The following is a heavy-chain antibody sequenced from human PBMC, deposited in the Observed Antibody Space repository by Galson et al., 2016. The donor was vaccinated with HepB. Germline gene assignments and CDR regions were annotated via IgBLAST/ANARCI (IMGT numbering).Heavy chain of an antibody. CDR3: VAGKEYFQH. J-gene: IGHJ1*01. V-gene: IGHV3-23*01. Sequence: SLRLSCAASGFTFSSYAMSWVRQAPGKGLEWVSSSGSGGPTYYADSVKGRFTISRYNSKHTLFLQMNSLRAEDTAVYSCVAGKEYFQHWGQGTLVTVSS. D-gene: IGHD6-19*01. CDR1: GFTFSSYA. CDR2: SGSGGPT.